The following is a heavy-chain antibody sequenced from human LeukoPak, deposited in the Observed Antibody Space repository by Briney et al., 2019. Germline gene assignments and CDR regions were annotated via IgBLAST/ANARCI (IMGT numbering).Heavy chain of an antibody. Sequence: SETLSLTCTVSGGSISSGDYYWSWIRQPPGKGLEWIGYIYYSGSTYYNPSLKSRVTISVDTSKNQFSLKLSSVTAADTAVYYCARGSPDYGDSFSFDYWGQGTLATVSS. CDR2: IYYSGST. D-gene: IGHD4-17*01. V-gene: IGHV4-30-4*01. J-gene: IGHJ4*02. CDR3: ARGSPDYGDSFSFDY. CDR1: GGSISSGDYY.